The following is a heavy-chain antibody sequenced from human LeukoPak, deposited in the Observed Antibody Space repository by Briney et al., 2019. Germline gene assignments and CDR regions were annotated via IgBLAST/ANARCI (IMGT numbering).Heavy chain of an antibody. V-gene: IGHV4-59*01. J-gene: IGHJ6*03. CDR3: AGPSGRYYYYYMDV. Sequence: KTSETLSLTCTVSGGSISSYYWSWIRQPPGKGLEWIGYIYYSGSTNYNPSLKSRVTISVDTSKNQFSLKLSSVTAADTAVYYCAGPSGRYYYYYMDVWGKGTTVTVSS. CDR2: IYYSGST. CDR1: GGSISSYY.